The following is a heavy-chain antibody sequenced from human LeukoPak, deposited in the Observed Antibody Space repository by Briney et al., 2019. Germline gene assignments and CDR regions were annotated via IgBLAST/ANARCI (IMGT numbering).Heavy chain of an antibody. Sequence: SETLSLTCTVSGGSIRSYYWSWIRQPPGKGLEWIGYIYYSGSTNYNPSLKSRVTISVETSKNQFSLKLKSVTAADTAVYYCARGGYYGSGNDFRFDPWGQGTLVTVSS. D-gene: IGHD3-10*01. CDR3: ARGGYYGSGNDFRFDP. CDR2: IYYSGST. J-gene: IGHJ5*02. CDR1: GGSIRSYY. V-gene: IGHV4-59*01.